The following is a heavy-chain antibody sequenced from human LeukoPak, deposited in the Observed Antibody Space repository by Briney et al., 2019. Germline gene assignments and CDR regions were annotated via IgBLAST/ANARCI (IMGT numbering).Heavy chain of an antibody. V-gene: IGHV1-2*06. J-gene: IGHJ4*02. CDR1: GYTFTGYY. CDR2: INPNSGGT. CDR3: ARQCGSLCPFDY. Sequence: GASVKVSCKASGYTFTGYYMHWVRQAPGQGLEWMGRINPNSGGTNYAQKFQGRVTMTRDTSISTAYMELSRLRSDDTAVYYCARQCGSLCPFDYWGQGTLVTVSS. D-gene: IGHD1-26*01.